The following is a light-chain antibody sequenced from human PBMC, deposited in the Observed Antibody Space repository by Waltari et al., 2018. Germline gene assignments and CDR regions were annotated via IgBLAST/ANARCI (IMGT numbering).Light chain of an antibody. Sequence: EIVMTQSPGTLSVSPGDRVTLSCRASQSVSTKLAWDQKKPGQPPRLLIYEASRRATGIPTRFSGSGSATEFTLPISSLQSADFAVYLCQQYNDWPPLTFGGGTKVEIK. CDR3: QQYNDWPPLT. V-gene: IGKV3-15*01. J-gene: IGKJ4*01. CDR2: EAS. CDR1: QSVSTK.